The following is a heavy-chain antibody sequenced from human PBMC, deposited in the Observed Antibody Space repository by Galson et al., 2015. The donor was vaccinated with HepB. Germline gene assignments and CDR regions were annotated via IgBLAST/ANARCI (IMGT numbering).Heavy chain of an antibody. Sequence: SLRLSCAVSGFTFSSYPMHWVRQAPGKGLEYVSAISRNGGSTYFADSVKGRFTISRDNSKNTLYLQMGSLRAEDTAVYYCVKEGYSNGWYYFDYWGQGTLVTVSS. J-gene: IGHJ4*02. CDR3: VKEGYSNGWYYFDY. CDR1: GFTFSSYP. CDR2: ISRNGGST. V-gene: IGHV3-64D*06. D-gene: IGHD6-19*01.